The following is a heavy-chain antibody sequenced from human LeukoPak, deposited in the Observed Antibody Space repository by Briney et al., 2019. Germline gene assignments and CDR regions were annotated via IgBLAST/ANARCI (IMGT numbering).Heavy chain of an antibody. Sequence: PGGSLRLSCAASGFTFDDYAMHWVRHAPGKGLEWVSLISGDGGSTYYADSAKGRFTISRDNSKNSLYLQMNSLRTEDTALYYCAKAITIFGVVNYYYYGMDVWGQGTTVTVSS. CDR3: AKAITIFGVVNYYYYGMDV. V-gene: IGHV3-43*02. CDR2: ISGDGGST. CDR1: GFTFDDYA. D-gene: IGHD3-3*01. J-gene: IGHJ6*02.